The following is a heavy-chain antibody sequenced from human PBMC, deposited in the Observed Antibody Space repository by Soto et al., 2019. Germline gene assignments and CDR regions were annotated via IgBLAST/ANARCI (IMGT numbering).Heavy chain of an antibody. CDR2: IRSKAYGGTT. Sequence: SLRLSCTASGFTFGDYAMSWFRQAPGKGLEWVGFIRSKAYGGTTEYAASVKGRFTISRDDSKSIAYLQMNSLKTEDTAVYYCTRARYCSSTSCYYYFDYWGQGTLVTVSS. CDR1: GFTFGDYA. J-gene: IGHJ4*02. CDR3: TRARYCSSTSCYYYFDY. V-gene: IGHV3-49*03. D-gene: IGHD2-2*01.